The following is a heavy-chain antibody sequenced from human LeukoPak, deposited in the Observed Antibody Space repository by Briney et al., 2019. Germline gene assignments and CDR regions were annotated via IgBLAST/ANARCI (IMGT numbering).Heavy chain of an antibody. V-gene: IGHV1-2*02. CDR1: GYTFTSYA. D-gene: IGHD6-6*01. J-gene: IGHJ3*02. Sequence: ASVKVSCKASGYTFTSYAMHWVRQAPGQGLEWMGWIHPKTGGTNYVEAFQGRVTMTRNTSITTAYMELSRLRSEDTAVYYCARKATSLMKDAFDIWGQGTMVTVSS. CDR3: ARKATSLMKDAFDI. CDR2: IHPKTGGT.